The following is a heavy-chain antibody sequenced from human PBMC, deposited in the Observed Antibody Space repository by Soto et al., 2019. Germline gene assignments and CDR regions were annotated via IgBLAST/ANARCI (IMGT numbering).Heavy chain of an antibody. J-gene: IGHJ4*02. CDR3: AKVPGYDYIWGSFDY. Sequence: EVQLLESGGGLVQPGGSLRLSCAASGFTFSSYAMSWVRQAPGKGLEWVSAISGSGGSTYYADSVKCRCTISRDNSKNPLYLQMKSLRAEDTAVYYCAKVPGYDYIWGSFDYWGQGNLVTVSS. V-gene: IGHV3-23*01. CDR1: GFTFSSYA. D-gene: IGHD3-16*01. CDR2: ISGSGGST.